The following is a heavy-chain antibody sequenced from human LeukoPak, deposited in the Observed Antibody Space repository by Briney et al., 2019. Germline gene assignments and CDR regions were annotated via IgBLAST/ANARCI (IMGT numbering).Heavy chain of an antibody. V-gene: IGHV3-30-3*01. CDR2: ISYDGSNK. Sequence: GRSLRLSCAASGFTFSSYAMHWVRQAPGKGLEWVAVISYDGSNKYYADSVKGRFTISRDNSKNTLYLQMNSLRAEDTAVYYCARAPGGYYPLFDYSGQGTLVTVSS. D-gene: IGHD3-22*01. CDR1: GFTFSSYA. CDR3: ARAPGGYYPLFDY. J-gene: IGHJ4*02.